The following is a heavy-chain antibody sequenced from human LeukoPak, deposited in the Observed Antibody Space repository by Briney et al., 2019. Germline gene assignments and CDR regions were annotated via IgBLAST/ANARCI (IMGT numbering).Heavy chain of an antibody. CDR3: ATLLPGV. D-gene: IGHD1-26*01. V-gene: IGHV3-74*01. Sequence: PPGGSLRLSCVASGFTISNYWMHWVRQAPGKGLVWVSRINSDGSITTYADSAKGRFTISRDNAKNTMYLQMNSLRDEDAAVYYCATLLPGVWGQGTLVTVSS. J-gene: IGHJ4*02. CDR2: INSDGSIT. CDR1: GFTISNYW.